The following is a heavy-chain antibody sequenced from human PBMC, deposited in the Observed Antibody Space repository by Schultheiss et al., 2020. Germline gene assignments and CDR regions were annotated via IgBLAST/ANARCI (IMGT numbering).Heavy chain of an antibody. Sequence: ASVKVSCKASGYTFTSYGISWVRQAPGQGLEWMGWISAYNGNTNYAQKLQGRVTMTTDTSTSTAYMELRSLRSDDTAVYYCARDLGSILVAARYNWFDPWGQGTLVTVSS. CDR2: ISAYNGNT. J-gene: IGHJ5*02. V-gene: IGHV1-18*01. CDR1: GYTFTSYG. D-gene: IGHD6-6*01. CDR3: ARDLGSILVAARYNWFDP.